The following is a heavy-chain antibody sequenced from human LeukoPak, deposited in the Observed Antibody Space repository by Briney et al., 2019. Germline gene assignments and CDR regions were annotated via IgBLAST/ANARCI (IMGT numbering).Heavy chain of an antibody. CDR3: ARHRVYSSSSIALDY. V-gene: IGHV4-4*09. CDR1: GGSINSYS. Sequence: PSETLSLTCTVSGGSINSYSWTWIRQHPGKGLEWIGYIYTSGSTNYNPSLKSRVTISVDTSKNQFSLKLSSVTAADTAVYYCARHRVYSSSSIALDYWGQGTLVTVSS. D-gene: IGHD6-6*01. CDR2: IYTSGST. J-gene: IGHJ4*02.